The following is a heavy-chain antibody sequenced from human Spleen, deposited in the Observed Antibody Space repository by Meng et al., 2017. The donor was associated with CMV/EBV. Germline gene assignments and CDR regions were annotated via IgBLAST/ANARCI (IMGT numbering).Heavy chain of an antibody. CDR1: GFTFDDYG. D-gene: IGHD3-22*01. J-gene: IGHJ4*02. CDR3: ARDSTKAYYYDSSGYYSSLFDY. CDR2: INWNGGST. Sequence: GESLKISCAASGFTFDDYGMSWVRQAPGKGLEWVSGINWNGGSTGYADSVKGRFTISRDNAKNSLYLQMNSLRAEDTALYYCARDSTKAYYYDSSGYYSSLFDYWGQGTLVTVSS. V-gene: IGHV3-20*04.